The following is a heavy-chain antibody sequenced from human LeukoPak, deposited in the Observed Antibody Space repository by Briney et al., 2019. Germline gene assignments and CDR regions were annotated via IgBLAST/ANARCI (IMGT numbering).Heavy chain of an antibody. CDR3: ARSPRGRPAASDY. Sequence: PGESLKISCKGSGYSFTSYWISWVRQMPGKGLEWMGIIYPGDSDTRYSPSFQGQVTFSADKSISTAYLQWSSLKASDTAMYFCARSPRGRPAASDYWGQGTLVTVSS. CDR1: GYSFTSYW. V-gene: IGHV5-51*01. CDR2: IYPGDSDT. J-gene: IGHJ4*02. D-gene: IGHD2-2*01.